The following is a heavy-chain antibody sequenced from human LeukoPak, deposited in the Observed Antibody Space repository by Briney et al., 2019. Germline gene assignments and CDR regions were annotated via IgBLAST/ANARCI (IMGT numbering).Heavy chain of an antibody. Sequence: SETLSLTCTVSGGSISSYYWSWIRQPPGKGLEWIGYIYYSGSTNYNPSLKSRVTISVDTSKNQFSLKLSSVTAADTAVYYCARDGFISTYDFWSGYYPPRDYYYYGMDVWGQGTTVTVPS. V-gene: IGHV4-59*01. CDR3: ARDGFISTYDFWSGYYPPRDYYYYGMDV. J-gene: IGHJ6*02. CDR1: GGSISSYY. D-gene: IGHD3-3*01. CDR2: IYYSGST.